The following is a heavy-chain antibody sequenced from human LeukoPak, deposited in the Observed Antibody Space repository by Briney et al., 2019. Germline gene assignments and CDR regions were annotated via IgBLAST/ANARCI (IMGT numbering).Heavy chain of an antibody. J-gene: IGHJ4*02. D-gene: IGHD1-1*01. CDR3: ARHENDRYDIRDYFDY. Sequence: SETLSLTCTVSGGSISSGGYYWSWIRQHPGKGLEWIGYIYYSGSTYYNPSLKSRVTISVDTSKNQFSLKLSSVTAADTAVYYCARHENDRYDIRDYFDYWGQGTLVTVSS. V-gene: IGHV4-31*03. CDR2: IYYSGST. CDR1: GGSISSGGYY.